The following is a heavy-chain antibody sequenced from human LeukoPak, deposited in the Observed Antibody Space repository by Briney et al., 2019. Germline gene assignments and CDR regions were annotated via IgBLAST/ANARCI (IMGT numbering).Heavy chain of an antibody. V-gene: IGHV1-2*02. CDR3: ARGHFDWNYVTDFDY. Sequence: ASVKVSCKASGYTFTGYYMHWVRQAPGQGLEWMGWINPNSGGTNYAQKFQGRVTMTRDTSISTAYMELSRLRSDDTAVYYCARGHFDWNYVTDFDYWGQGTLVTVSS. J-gene: IGHJ4*02. CDR2: INPNSGGT. D-gene: IGHD1-7*01. CDR1: GYTFTGYY.